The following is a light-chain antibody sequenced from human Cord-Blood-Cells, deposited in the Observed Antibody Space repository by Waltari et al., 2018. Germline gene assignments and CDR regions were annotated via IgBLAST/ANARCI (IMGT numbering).Light chain of an antibody. Sequence: DIQMTQSPSSLSASVGDRVTITCRASQGISNYLAWYQQKPGKVPKLLIYAASTLQSGDPSRFSPSGYGTVFTLSISSLQHEDVATYYCQKYNSARTWTFGQGTKVEIK. V-gene: IGKV1-27*01. CDR3: QKYNSARTWT. CDR2: AAS. CDR1: QGISNY. J-gene: IGKJ1*01.